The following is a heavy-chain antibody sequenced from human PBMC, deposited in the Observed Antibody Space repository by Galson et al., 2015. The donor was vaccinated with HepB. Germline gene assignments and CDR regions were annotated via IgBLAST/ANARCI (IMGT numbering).Heavy chain of an antibody. J-gene: IGHJ5*02. V-gene: IGHV1-69*13. Sequence: SVKVSCKASGGTFSSYAISWVRQAPGQGLEWMGGIIPIFGTANYAQKFQGRVTITADESTSTAYMELSSLRSEDTAVYYCAREGGYCSGGSCYKDLDPWGQGTLVTVSS. CDR2: IIPIFGTA. D-gene: IGHD2-15*01. CDR1: GGTFSSYA. CDR3: AREGGYCSGGSCYKDLDP.